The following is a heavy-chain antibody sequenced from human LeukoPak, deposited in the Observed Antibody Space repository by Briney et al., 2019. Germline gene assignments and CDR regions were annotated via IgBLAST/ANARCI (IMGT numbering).Heavy chain of an antibody. CDR1: GGSFSGYY. Sequence: SETLSLTCAVYGGSFSGYYWSWIRQPPGKGLEWIGDINHSGSTNYNPSLKSRVTISVDTSKNQFSLKLSSVTAADTAVYYCARAPIVVVPAAIRDALDIWGQGTMVTVSS. V-gene: IGHV4-34*01. J-gene: IGHJ3*02. D-gene: IGHD2-2*02. CDR2: INHSGST. CDR3: ARAPIVVVPAAIRDALDI.